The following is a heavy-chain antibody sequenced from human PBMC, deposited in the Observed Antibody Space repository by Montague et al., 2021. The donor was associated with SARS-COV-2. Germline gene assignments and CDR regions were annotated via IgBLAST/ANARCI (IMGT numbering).Heavy chain of an antibody. CDR1: GGSISDSNFH. V-gene: IGHV4-39*07. D-gene: IGHD2-21*01. CDR2: LYYSGAT. Sequence: SETLSLTCTVSGGSISDSNFHWGWIRQPPGKGLEWIGTLYYSGATXYXXSLKSRVTTSMDTSKNQFSLKLTSAIAADTAVYYCARLRGGTPGEHWGQGALATVSS. J-gene: IGHJ1*01. CDR3: ARLRGGTPGEH.